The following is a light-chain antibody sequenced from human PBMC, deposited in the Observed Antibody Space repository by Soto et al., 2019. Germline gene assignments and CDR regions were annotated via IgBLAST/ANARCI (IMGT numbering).Light chain of an antibody. J-gene: IGLJ2*01. CDR1: NSTIGAGYD. CDR2: GNS. Sequence: QSVLTQPPSVSGAPGQRVTISCTGSNSTIGAGYDVHWYQQLPGTAPKLLIYGNSNRPSGVPDRFSGSKSGTSASLAITGLQAEDEADYYCQSYDSSLSDVVFGGGTQLTVL. CDR3: QSYDSSLSDVV. V-gene: IGLV1-40*01.